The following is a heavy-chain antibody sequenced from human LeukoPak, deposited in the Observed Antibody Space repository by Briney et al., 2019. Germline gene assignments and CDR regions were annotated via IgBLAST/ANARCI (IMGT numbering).Heavy chain of an antibody. J-gene: IGHJ5*02. Sequence: PSETLSLTCTVSGVSVSSGSYFWSWIRQPPGEGPQWIGYIYHDGSTNYSPSLRSRVSISVDTSTNQFSLKLSSVTTADTAVYFCATFFDLWFGPWGQGTQVTVSS. CDR2: IYHDGST. V-gene: IGHV4-61*01. D-gene: IGHD5/OR15-5a*01. CDR1: GVSVSSGSYF. CDR3: ATFFDLWFGP.